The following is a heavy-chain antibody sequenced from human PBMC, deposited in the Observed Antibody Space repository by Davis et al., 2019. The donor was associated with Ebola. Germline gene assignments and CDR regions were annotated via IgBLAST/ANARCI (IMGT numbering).Heavy chain of an antibody. V-gene: IGHV4-34*01. CDR2: IYHSGST. CDR1: GGSFSGYY. J-gene: IGHJ4*02. D-gene: IGHD1-26*01. CDR3: ARFGGGGSYYHPGD. Sequence: SETLSLTCAVYGGSFSGYYWSWIRQPPGKGLEWIGYIYHSGSTNYNPSLKSRVTISVDTSKNQFSLKLSSVTAADTAVYYCARFGGGGSYYHPGDWGQGTLVTVSS.